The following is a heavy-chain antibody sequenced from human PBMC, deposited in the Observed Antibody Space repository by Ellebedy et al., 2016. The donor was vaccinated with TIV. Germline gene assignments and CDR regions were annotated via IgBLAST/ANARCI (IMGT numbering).Heavy chain of an antibody. J-gene: IGHJ4*02. Sequence: GGSLRLSXAASGFTFSNYWMSWVCQAPGKGLEWVANIKQDGSEIYYVDSVKGRFTISRDNAKNSLYLQMNSLRAEDTAVYYCARDKIVGATYFDYWGQGTLVTVSS. CDR2: IKQDGSEI. CDR3: ARDKIVGATYFDY. V-gene: IGHV3-7*01. D-gene: IGHD1-26*01. CDR1: GFTFSNYW.